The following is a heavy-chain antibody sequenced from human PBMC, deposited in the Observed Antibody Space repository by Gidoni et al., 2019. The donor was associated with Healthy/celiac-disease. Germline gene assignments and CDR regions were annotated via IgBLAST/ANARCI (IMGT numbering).Heavy chain of an antibody. Sequence: QVQLVESGGGVVQPGRSLRLSCAASGFTFSSYAMHWVRQAPGKGLEWVAVISYDGSNKYYADSVKGRFTISRDNSKNTLYLQMNSLRAEDTAVYYCAREGAEDIGIAANYFDYWGQGTLVTVSS. CDR1: GFTFSSYA. CDR3: AREGAEDIGIAANYFDY. D-gene: IGHD6-13*01. CDR2: ISYDGSNK. J-gene: IGHJ4*02. V-gene: IGHV3-30-3*01.